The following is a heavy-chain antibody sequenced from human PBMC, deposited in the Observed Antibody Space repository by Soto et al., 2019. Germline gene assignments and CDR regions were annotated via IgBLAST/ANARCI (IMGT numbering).Heavy chain of an antibody. J-gene: IGHJ6*02. V-gene: IGHV1-3*01. CDR1: GYSFNSYA. CDR3: AASANRGARELLGYYYYYGMDV. Sequence: ASVKVSCKASGYSFNSYAMHWVRQAPGQRLEWMGWINAGNGNTKYSQKFQGRVTITRDTSASTAYVELSSLRSEDTAVYYCAASANRGARELLGYYYYYGMDVWGQGTTVTVSS. D-gene: IGHD1-26*01. CDR2: INAGNGNT.